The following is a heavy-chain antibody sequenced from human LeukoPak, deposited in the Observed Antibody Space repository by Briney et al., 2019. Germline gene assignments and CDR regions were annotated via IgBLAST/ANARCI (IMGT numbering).Heavy chain of an antibody. Sequence: GGSLTLSCAASGFTFSSYSMNWVRQAPGKGLEWVASFGSDLSFRSVADSLKGRFTISRDNAENSLYLHMNSLRAEDTAIYYCARDRGVGGYSYGYDYWGQGTLVTVSS. CDR2: FGSDLSFR. CDR1: GFTFSSYS. J-gene: IGHJ4*02. V-gene: IGHV3-21*01. CDR3: ARDRGVGGYSYGYDY. D-gene: IGHD5-18*01.